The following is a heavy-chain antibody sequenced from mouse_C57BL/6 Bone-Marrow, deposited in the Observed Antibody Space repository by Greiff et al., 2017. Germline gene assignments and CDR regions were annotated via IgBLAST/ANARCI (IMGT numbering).Heavy chain of an antibody. V-gene: IGHV3-6*01. CDR3: ARADY. CDR2: ISYAGSN. Sequence: EVQLQQSGPGLVKPSQSLSLTCSVTGYSITSGYYWNWIRQFPGNKLEWMGYISYAGSNNYNPSLKNRISITRDPSKIQFFLKLNSVTTEDTATYYCARADYWGQGTSVTVSS. CDR1: GYSITSGYY. J-gene: IGHJ4*01.